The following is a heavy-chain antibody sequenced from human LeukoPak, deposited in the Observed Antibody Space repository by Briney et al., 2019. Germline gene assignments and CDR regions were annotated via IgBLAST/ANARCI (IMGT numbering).Heavy chain of an antibody. CDR3: AKVLLRYFEVNYSYMDV. V-gene: IGHV3-74*01. D-gene: IGHD3-9*01. Sequence: PGGSLRLSCAASGFTFGSYWMHWVRQAPGKGLVWVSRINTDGGSTTYADSVKGRFTISRDNAKNTLYLQMNSLRAEDTAVYYCAKVLLRYFEVNYSYMDVWGKGTTVTVSS. CDR2: INTDGGST. CDR1: GFTFGSYW. J-gene: IGHJ6*03.